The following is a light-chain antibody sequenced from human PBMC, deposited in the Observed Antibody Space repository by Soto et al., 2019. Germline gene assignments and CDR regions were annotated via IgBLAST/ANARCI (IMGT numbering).Light chain of an antibody. CDR1: QSVSSY. V-gene: IGKV3-15*01. CDR2: GSS. Sequence: EIVMTQSPATLSVSPGERATLSCRASQSVSSYLAWYHQKPGQAPRLLVYGSSTRATGIPARFSGSGSGTEFTLTINSLQSEDFAVYYCQQHNNWPRTFGQGTKVDIK. CDR3: QQHNNWPRT. J-gene: IGKJ1*01.